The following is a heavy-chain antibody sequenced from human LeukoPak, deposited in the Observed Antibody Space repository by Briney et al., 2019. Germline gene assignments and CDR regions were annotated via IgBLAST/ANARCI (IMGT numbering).Heavy chain of an antibody. V-gene: IGHV3-30*02. D-gene: IGHD6-13*01. CDR2: IRYDGSNK. J-gene: IGHJ4*02. Sequence: PGGSLRLSCAASGFTFSSYGMHWVRQAPGKGLEWVAFIRYDGSNKYYADSVKGRFTISRDNSKNTLYLQMNSLRAEDTAVYYCARRGAGYSTYYFDYWGQGTLVTVSS. CDR1: GFTFSSYG. CDR3: ARRGAGYSTYYFDY.